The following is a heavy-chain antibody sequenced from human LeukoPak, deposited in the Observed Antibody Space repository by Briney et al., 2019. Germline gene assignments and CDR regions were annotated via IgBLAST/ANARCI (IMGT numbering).Heavy chain of an antibody. Sequence: SETLSLTCTVSGGSISSSSYYWGWIRQPPGKGLEWIGSIYHSGSTYYNPSLKSRVTISVDTSKNQFSLKLSSVTAADTAVYYCARAYLEGGEWYPNWLDPWGQGTLVTVSS. CDR2: IYHSGST. V-gene: IGHV4-39*07. CDR3: ARAYLEGGEWYPNWLDP. CDR1: GGSISSSSYY. J-gene: IGHJ5*02. D-gene: IGHD3-3*01.